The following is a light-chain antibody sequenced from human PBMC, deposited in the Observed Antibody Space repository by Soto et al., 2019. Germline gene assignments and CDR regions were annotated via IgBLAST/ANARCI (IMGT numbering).Light chain of an antibody. CDR2: WAS. V-gene: IGKV4-1*01. Sequence: DIVMTQSPDSLAESLGERATINCKSSQSVLYSSNNKNYLAWYQQKPGQPPKLLISWASTREFGVPDRFSGSGSGTDFTLTISSLQAEDVAVYYCQQYYGSPPRTFGQGTKVEIK. J-gene: IGKJ1*01. CDR1: QSVLYSSNNKNY. CDR3: QQYYGSPPRT.